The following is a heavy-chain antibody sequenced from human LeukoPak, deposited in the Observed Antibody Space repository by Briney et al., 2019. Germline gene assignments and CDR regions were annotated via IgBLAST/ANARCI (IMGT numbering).Heavy chain of an antibody. D-gene: IGHD4-17*01. CDR2: INHSGST. Sequence: PSETLSLTCAVYGGSFSGYYWSWIRQPPGKGLEWIGEINHSGSTNYNPSLKSRVTISVDTSKNQFSLKLSSVTAADTAVYYCARDRVYGDRDYFDYWGQGTLVTVSS. CDR3: ARDRVYGDRDYFDY. V-gene: IGHV4-34*01. CDR1: GGSFSGYY. J-gene: IGHJ4*02.